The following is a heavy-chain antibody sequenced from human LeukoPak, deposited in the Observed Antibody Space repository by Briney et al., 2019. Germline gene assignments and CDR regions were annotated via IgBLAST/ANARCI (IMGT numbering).Heavy chain of an antibody. Sequence: SETLSLTCAVYGGSFSGYYWSWIRQPPGKGLEWIGEINHSGSTNYNPSLKSRVTISVDTSKSQFSLRLSPVTAADTAVYYCARGEVSSGTYAILFDHWGQGTLVTVSS. CDR2: INHSGST. D-gene: IGHD1-26*01. J-gene: IGHJ4*02. CDR1: GGSFSGYY. V-gene: IGHV4-34*01. CDR3: ARGEVSSGTYAILFDH.